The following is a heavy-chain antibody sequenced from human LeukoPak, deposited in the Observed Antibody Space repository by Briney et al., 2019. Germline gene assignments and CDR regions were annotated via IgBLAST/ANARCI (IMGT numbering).Heavy chain of an antibody. CDR2: IIPIFGTA. Sequence: GASVKVSCKASGGTFSSYAISWVRQAPGQGLEWMGGIIPIFGTANYAQKFQGRVTITADESTSTAYMELSSLRSEDTAVYYCARSRYSGSPRVFDYWGQGTLVTVSS. D-gene: IGHD1-26*01. CDR3: ARSRYSGSPRVFDY. J-gene: IGHJ4*02. V-gene: IGHV1-69*13. CDR1: GGTFSSYA.